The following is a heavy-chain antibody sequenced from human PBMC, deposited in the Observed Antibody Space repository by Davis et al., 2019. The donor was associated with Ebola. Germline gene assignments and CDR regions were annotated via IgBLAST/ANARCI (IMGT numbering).Heavy chain of an antibody. CDR1: GYTFTSYY. J-gene: IGHJ4*02. D-gene: IGHD6-19*01. CDR3: ARGYGSGWYSY. Sequence: AASVKVSCKASGYTFTSYYMHWVRQAPGQGLEWMGWISAYNGNTNYAQKLQGRVTMTTDTSTSTAYMELRSLRSDDTAVYYCARGYGSGWYSYWGQGTLVTVSS. V-gene: IGHV1-18*04. CDR2: ISAYNGNT.